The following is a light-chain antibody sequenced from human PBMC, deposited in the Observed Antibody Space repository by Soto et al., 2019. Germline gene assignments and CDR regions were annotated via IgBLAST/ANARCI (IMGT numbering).Light chain of an antibody. CDR3: QQLNNYPAT. J-gene: IGKJ4*01. V-gene: IGKV1-9*01. CDR2: AAS. CDR1: QGIRSS. Sequence: DIHLTQSPSFLSASVGDRVTITCRASQGIRSSLAWYQQEPGKAPKLLVYAASTLQSGVPSRFRGSGSGTEFTLTISSLQPEDLAIYYCQQLNNYPATFGGGTKVEIK.